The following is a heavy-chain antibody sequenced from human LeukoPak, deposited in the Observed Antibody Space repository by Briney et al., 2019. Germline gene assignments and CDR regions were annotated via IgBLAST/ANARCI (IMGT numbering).Heavy chain of an antibody. Sequence: PLETLSLTCTVSGGSISSSSYYWGWIRQPPGKGLEWIGSIYYSGSTYYNPSLKSRVTISVDTSKNQFSLKLSSVTAADTAVYYCARIYGGYFDLWGRGTLVTVSS. V-gene: IGHV4-39*07. CDR2: IYYSGST. D-gene: IGHD4-17*01. CDR1: GGSISSSSYY. J-gene: IGHJ2*01. CDR3: ARIYGGYFDL.